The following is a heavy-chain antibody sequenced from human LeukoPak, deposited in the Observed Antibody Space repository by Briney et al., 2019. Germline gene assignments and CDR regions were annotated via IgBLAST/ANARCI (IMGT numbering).Heavy chain of an antibody. CDR2: ISGSGGST. CDR3: AKVYSAGWYPGYFDY. J-gene: IGHJ4*02. CDR1: GFTLSSYG. D-gene: IGHD6-19*01. Sequence: GGSLRLSCAASGFTLSSYGMSWVRQAPGKGLEWVSAISGSGGSTFYADSVKGRFTISRDNSKNTLYLQMNSLRAEDTAVYYCAKVYSAGWYPGYFDYWGQGTLVTVSS. V-gene: IGHV3-23*01.